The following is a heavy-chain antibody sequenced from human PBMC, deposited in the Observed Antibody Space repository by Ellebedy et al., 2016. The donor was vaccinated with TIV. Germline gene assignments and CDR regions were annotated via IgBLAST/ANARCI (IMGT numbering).Heavy chain of an antibody. J-gene: IGHJ6*02. V-gene: IGHV1-3*01. Sequence: AASVKVSCKASGYTFTTYAIYWVRQAPGQRLEWMGRINVGNGNTKYSQKFQGRVTITRDTFASTAYMEVSSLTSEDTAVYYCARKNHYNYGLEIWGQGTTVTVSS. CDR2: INVGNGNT. CDR3: ARKNHYNYGLEI. D-gene: IGHD2-2*02. CDR1: GYTFTTYA.